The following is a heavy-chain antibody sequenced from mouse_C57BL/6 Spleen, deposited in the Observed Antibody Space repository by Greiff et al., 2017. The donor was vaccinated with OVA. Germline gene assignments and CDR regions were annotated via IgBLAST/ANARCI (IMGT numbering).Heavy chain of an antibody. CDR2: IYPGSGST. V-gene: IGHV1-55*01. Sequence: QVQLQQPGAELVKPGASVKMSCKASGYTFTSYWITWVKQRPGQGLEWIGDIYPGSGSTNYNEKFKSKATLTVDTSSSTAYMQLSSLTSEDSAVYYCAREARGMDYAMDYWGQGTSVTVSS. CDR1: GYTFTSYW. CDR3: AREARGMDYAMDY. J-gene: IGHJ4*01. D-gene: IGHD2-10*02.